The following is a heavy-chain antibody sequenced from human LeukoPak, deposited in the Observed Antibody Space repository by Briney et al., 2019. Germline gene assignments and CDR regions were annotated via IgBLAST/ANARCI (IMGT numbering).Heavy chain of an antibody. CDR3: ARGGYGGNFDY. CDR1: GGSFSGYY. CDR2: INHSGST. Sequence: SETLSLTCAVYGGSFSGYYWSWIRQPPRKGLEWIGEINHSGSTNYNPSLKSRVTILVDTSKNQFSLKLSSVTAADTVVYYCARGGYGGNFDYWGQGTLVTVSS. V-gene: IGHV4-34*01. J-gene: IGHJ4*02. D-gene: IGHD4-23*01.